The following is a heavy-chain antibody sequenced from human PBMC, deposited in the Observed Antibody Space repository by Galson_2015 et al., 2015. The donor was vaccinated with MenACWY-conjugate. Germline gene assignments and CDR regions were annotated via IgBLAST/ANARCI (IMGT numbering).Heavy chain of an antibody. CDR2: ISSGSSYI. J-gene: IGHJ4*02. D-gene: IGHD3-22*01. V-gene: IGHV3-21*01. CDR1: GFKFSLYS. Sequence: SLRLSCAAAGFKFSLYSMNWVRQAPGKGLERVSSISSGSSYIYYADSVKGRFTISRDNANNSLHLQLNSLRVEDTALYYCARGKGSGSFPYYFDYWGQGVMVAVSS. CDR3: ARGKGSGSFPYYFDY.